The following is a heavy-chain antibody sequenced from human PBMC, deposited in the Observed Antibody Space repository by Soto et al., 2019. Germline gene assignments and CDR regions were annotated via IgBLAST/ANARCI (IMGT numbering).Heavy chain of an antibody. CDR3: ARGGYYYENSGQNAYDY. J-gene: IGHJ4*01. Sequence: SETLSLTCTVSGGSISSGGYYWSWIHQHPGKGLEWIGYIYYGGSTYYNPSLKSRATISGDTSKNQFSLKLSSVTAADTAMYYCARGGYYYENSGQNAYDYWGQGILVTVSS. CDR1: GGSISSGGYY. CDR2: IYYGGST. V-gene: IGHV4-31*03. D-gene: IGHD3-22*01.